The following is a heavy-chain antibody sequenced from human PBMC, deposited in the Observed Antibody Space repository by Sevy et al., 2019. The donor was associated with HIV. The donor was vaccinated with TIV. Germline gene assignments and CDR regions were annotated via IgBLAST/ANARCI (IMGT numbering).Heavy chain of an antibody. V-gene: IGHV3-30*04. CDR3: ARVGVAGTGFNRFDP. CDR1: GFTFSSYA. CDR2: ISHDGSNN. J-gene: IGHJ5*02. Sequence: GGSLRLSCAASGFTFSSYAMHWVRHAPGKGLEWVAVISHDGSNNYYADSVKGRFTISRDNSKNTLYLQMNSLRVEDTAVYYCARVGVAGTGFNRFDPWGQGTLVTVSS. D-gene: IGHD6-19*01.